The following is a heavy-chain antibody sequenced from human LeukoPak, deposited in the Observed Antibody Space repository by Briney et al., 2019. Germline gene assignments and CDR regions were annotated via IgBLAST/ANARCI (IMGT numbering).Heavy chain of an antibody. CDR2: IYSGGST. CDR3: AKGGAARAVSVQYY. CDR1: GFTVSSNY. D-gene: IGHD6-6*01. Sequence: PGGSLRLSCAASGFTVSSNYMSWVRQAPGKGLEWVSVIYSGGSTYYADSVKGRFTISRDNSKNRLYLEVTSLRVDDTAVYYCAKGGAARAVSVQYYWGQGTLVTVTS. J-gene: IGHJ4*02. V-gene: IGHV3-53*05.